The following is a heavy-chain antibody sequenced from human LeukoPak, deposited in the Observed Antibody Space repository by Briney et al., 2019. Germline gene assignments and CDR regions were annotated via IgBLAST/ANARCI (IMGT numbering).Heavy chain of an antibody. CDR1: GYTFTGYY. Sequence: ASVKVSCKASGYTFTGYYMHWVRQAPGQGLEWMGWINPNSGGTNYAQKFQGRVTMTRDTSISTAYMELSRLRSDDTAVYYCARAQFPLWFGELYGAFDIWGQGTMVTVSS. D-gene: IGHD3-10*01. CDR2: INPNSGGT. J-gene: IGHJ3*02. CDR3: ARAQFPLWFGELYGAFDI. V-gene: IGHV1-2*02.